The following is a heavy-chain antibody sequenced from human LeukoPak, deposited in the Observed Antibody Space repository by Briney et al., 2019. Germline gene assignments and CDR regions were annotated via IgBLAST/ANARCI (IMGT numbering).Heavy chain of an antibody. CDR1: GYSFTSYW. CDR2: IYPGDSDT. CDR3: ARQMTTVTGRDAFDI. D-gene: IGHD4-17*01. V-gene: IGHV5-51*01. J-gene: IGHJ3*02. Sequence: GESLKISCKGSGYSFTSYWIGWVRQTPGKGLEWMGIIYPGDSDTRYSPSFQGQVTISADKSISTAYLQWSSLKASDTAMYYCARQMTTVTGRDAFDIWGQGTMVTVSS.